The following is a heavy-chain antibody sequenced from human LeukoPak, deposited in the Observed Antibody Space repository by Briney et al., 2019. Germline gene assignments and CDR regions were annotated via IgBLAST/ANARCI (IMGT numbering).Heavy chain of an antibody. J-gene: IGHJ4*02. Sequence: GRSLRLSCAASGFTFSNFAMHWVRQAPGKGLEWVAGISYDAGKTYYADSVRGRFTISRDTSKNTLYLRMNGLRAEDTAVYYCARDSGRSATYFNYWGQGTLVTVSS. V-gene: IGHV3-30*04. CDR3: ARDSGRSATYFNY. CDR1: GFTFSNFA. CDR2: ISYDAGKT. D-gene: IGHD3-10*01.